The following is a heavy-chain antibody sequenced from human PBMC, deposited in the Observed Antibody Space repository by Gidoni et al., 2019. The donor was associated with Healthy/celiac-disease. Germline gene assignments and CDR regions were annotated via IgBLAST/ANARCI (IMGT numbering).Heavy chain of an antibody. CDR2: ISSSSSYI. CDR3: ASLLSHYYYDSSGVDY. J-gene: IGHJ4*02. V-gene: IGHV3-21*01. D-gene: IGHD3-22*01. Sequence: EVQLVTSGGGLVKPGGSLRLSCAASDFTFSSYSMNWVRQAPGKGLEWVSSISSSSSYIYYADSVKGRFTISRDNAKNSLYLQMNSLRAEDTAVYYCASLLSHYYYDSSGVDYWGQGTLVTVSS. CDR1: DFTFSSYS.